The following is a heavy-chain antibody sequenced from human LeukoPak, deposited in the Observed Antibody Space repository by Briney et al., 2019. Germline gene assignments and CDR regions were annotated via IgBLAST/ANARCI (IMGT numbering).Heavy chain of an antibody. CDR1: GGSISSSSYY. CDR3: ARGEPYGDYVLAY. J-gene: IGHJ4*02. CDR2: IYYSGST. Sequence: KPSETLSLTCTVSGGSISSSSYYWGWIRQPPGKGLEWIGSIYYSGSTYYNPSLKSRVTISVDTSKNQFSLKLSSVTAADTAVYYCARGEPYGDYVLAYWGQGTLVTVSS. D-gene: IGHD4-17*01. V-gene: IGHV4-39*01.